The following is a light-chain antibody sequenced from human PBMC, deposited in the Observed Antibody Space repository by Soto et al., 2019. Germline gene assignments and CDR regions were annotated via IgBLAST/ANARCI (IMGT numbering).Light chain of an antibody. CDR2: GAS. V-gene: IGKV3-20*01. CDR1: QSVTSSY. Sequence: EIVLTQSPGTLSLSPGERATLSCRASQSVTSSYLAWYQQKPGQAPRLLIYGASSRATGIPDRFSGSGSGTDFTITISRLEAEDFALYYCQHYGNSPPTWTFGQGTKVEIK. J-gene: IGKJ1*01. CDR3: QHYGNSPPTWT.